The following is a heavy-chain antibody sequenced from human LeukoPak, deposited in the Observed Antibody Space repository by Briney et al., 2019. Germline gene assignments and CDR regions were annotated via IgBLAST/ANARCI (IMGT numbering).Heavy chain of an antibody. CDR1: GYTFTGYY. Sequence: GASVKVSCKASGYTFTGYYMHWVRQAPGQGLEWMGGIIPIFGTANYAQKLQGRVTMTTDTSTSTAYMELRSLRSDDTAVYYCARDNYQPAIWSGYYTGIDYWGQGTLVTVSS. J-gene: IGHJ4*02. V-gene: IGHV1-18*04. CDR2: IIPIFGTA. CDR3: ARDNYQPAIWSGYYTGIDY. D-gene: IGHD3-3*01.